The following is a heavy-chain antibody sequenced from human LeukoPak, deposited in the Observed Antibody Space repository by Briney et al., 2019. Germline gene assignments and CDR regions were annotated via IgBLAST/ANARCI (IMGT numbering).Heavy chain of an antibody. J-gene: IGHJ5*02. Sequence: SETLSLTCTVSGGSISSYYWSWIRQPPGKGLEWIGYIYYSGSTNYNPSLKSRVTISVDTSKNQFSLKLSSVTAADTAVYYCAREAGYYGSGSYFANNWFDPWSQGTLVTVSS. CDR1: GGSISSYY. CDR2: IYYSGST. D-gene: IGHD3-10*01. V-gene: IGHV4-59*01. CDR3: AREAGYYGSGSYFANNWFDP.